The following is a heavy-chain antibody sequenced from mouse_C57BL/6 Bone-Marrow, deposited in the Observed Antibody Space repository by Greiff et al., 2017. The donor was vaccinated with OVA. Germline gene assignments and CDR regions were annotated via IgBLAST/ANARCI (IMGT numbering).Heavy chain of an antibody. CDR1: GYTFTDYY. CDR2: IYPGSGNT. V-gene: IGHV1-76*01. Sequence: QVQLQQSGAELVRPGASVKLSCKASGYTFTDYYINWVKQRPGQGLEWIARIYPGSGNTYYNEKFKGKATLTAEKSSSTAYMQLSSLTSEDSAVYFCARWGGYDVGFAYWGQGTLVTVSA. J-gene: IGHJ3*01. D-gene: IGHD2-2*01. CDR3: ARWGGYDVGFAY.